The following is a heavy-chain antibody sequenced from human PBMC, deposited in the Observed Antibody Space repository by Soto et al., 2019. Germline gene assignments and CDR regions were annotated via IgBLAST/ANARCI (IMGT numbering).Heavy chain of an antibody. CDR1: GGSISSGGYY. CDR2: IYYSGST. CDR3: ARDRIGAAMIAPQRVGMDV. V-gene: IGHV4-31*03. D-gene: IGHD3-22*01. J-gene: IGHJ6*02. Sequence: PSETLSLTCTVSGGSISSGGYYWSWIHQHPGKGLEWIGYIYYSGSTYYNPSLKSRVTISVDTSKNQFSLKLSSVTAADTAVYYCARDRIGAAMIAPQRVGMDVWGQGTTVTVSS.